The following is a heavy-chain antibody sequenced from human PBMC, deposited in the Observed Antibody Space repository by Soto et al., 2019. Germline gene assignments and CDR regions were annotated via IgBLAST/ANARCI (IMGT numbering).Heavy chain of an antibody. Sequence: ASVKVSCKASGYTFTSYYMHWVRQAPGQGLEWMGIINPSGGSTSYAQKFQGRVTMTRDTSTSTVYMELSSLRSEDTAVYYCARESSYYDSSGEGIDYWGQGTLVTVSS. V-gene: IGHV1-46*01. CDR2: INPSGGST. CDR3: ARESSYYDSSGEGIDY. D-gene: IGHD3-22*01. J-gene: IGHJ4*02. CDR1: GYTFTSYY.